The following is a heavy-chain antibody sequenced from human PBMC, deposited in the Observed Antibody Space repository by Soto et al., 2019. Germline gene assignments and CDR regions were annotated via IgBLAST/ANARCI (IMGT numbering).Heavy chain of an antibody. V-gene: IGHV1-69*13. D-gene: IGHD4-17*01. CDR2: IIPIFGTA. Sequence: GASVKVSCKASGGTFSSYAISWVRQAPGQGLEWMGGIIPIFGTANYAQKFQGRVTITADESTSTAYMELSSLRSEDTAVYYCARSTTVTTPCYVGFDPWGQGTLVTVSS. CDR1: GGTFSSYA. CDR3: ARSTTVTTPCYVGFDP. J-gene: IGHJ5*02.